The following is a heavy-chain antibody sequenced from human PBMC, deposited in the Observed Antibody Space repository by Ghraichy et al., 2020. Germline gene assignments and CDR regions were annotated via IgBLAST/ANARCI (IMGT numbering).Heavy chain of an antibody. D-gene: IGHD3-10*01. V-gene: IGHV4-34*01. CDR2: INHSGST. Sequence: SQTLSLTCAVYGGSFSGYYWSWIRQPPGKGLEWIGEINHSGSTNYNPSLKSRVTISVDTSKNQFSLKLSSVTAADTAVYYCARYYKRYGMDVWGQGTTVTVSS. CDR1: GGSFSGYY. CDR3: ARYYKRYGMDV. J-gene: IGHJ6*02.